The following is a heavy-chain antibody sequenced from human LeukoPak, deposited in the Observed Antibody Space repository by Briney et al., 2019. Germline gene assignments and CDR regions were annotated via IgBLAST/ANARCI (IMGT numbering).Heavy chain of an antibody. CDR2: IIPIFGTA. J-gene: IGHJ4*02. D-gene: IGHD3-22*01. CDR3: ARGHYYDSRD. V-gene: IGHV1-69*05. CDR1: GGTFSSYA. Sequence: SVKVSCRASGGTFSSYAISWVRQAPGQGLEWMGRIIPIFGTANYAQKFQGRVTITTDESTSTAYMELSSLRSEDTAVHYCARGHYYDSRDWGQGTLVTVSS.